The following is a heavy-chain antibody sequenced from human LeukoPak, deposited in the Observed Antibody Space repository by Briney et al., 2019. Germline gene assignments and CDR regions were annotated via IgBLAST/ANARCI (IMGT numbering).Heavy chain of an antibody. D-gene: IGHD6-13*01. J-gene: IGHJ1*01. CDR2: IYYSGST. CDR3: TAYSSSWSFQH. V-gene: IGHV4-39*07. Sequence: SETLSLTCTDSGGSISSSSYYWGWIRQPPGKGLEWIGSIYYSGSTNYNPSLKSRVTISVDTSNNQFSLKLSSVTAADTAVYYCTAYSSSWSFQHWGQGTLVTVSS. CDR1: GGSISSSSYY.